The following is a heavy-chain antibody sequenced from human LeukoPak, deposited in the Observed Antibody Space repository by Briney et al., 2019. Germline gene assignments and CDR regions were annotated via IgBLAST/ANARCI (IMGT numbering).Heavy chain of an antibody. CDR2: INPSGGST. J-gene: IGHJ4*02. D-gene: IGHD6-19*01. V-gene: IGHV1-46*01. CDR1: GYTFTSYY. Sequence: ASVKDSCKASGYTFTSYYMHWVRQAPGQGLEWMGIINPSGGSTSYAQKFQGRVTMTRDTSTSTVYMELSSLRSEDTAVYYCARDRKLSSGWSEFDYWGQGTLVTVSS. CDR3: ARDRKLSSGWSEFDY.